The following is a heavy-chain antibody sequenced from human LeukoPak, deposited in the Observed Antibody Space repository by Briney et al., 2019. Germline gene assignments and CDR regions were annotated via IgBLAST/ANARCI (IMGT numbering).Heavy chain of an antibody. D-gene: IGHD3-3*01. J-gene: IGHJ4*02. CDR3: ATAAGADFFDY. CDR2: ISGSGGTT. V-gene: IGHV3-23*01. Sequence: GGSLRLSCAASGFSFRSYAMSWVRQAPGMGLEWVSAISGSGGTTDYADSVKGRFTISRDNSKNTLYLRMNSLRAEDTAVYYCATAAGADFFDYWGQGTLVTVSS. CDR1: GFSFRSYA.